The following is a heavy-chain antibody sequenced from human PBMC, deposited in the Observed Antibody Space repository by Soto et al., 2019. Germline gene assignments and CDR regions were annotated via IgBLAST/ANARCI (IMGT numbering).Heavy chain of an antibody. Sequence: SETLSLTCTVSGGSISSGGYYWSWIRQHPGKGLEWIGYTYYSGSTYYNPSLKSRVTISVDTSKNQFSLKLSSVTAADTSVYYCARDRALSYWGQGTLVTVSS. V-gene: IGHV4-31*03. CDR2: TYYSGST. J-gene: IGHJ4*02. CDR1: GGSISSGGYY. CDR3: ARDRALSY. D-gene: IGHD3-10*01.